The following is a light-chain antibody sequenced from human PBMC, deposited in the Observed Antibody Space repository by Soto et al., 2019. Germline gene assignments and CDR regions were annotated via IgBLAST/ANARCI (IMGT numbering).Light chain of an antibody. CDR2: SAS. V-gene: IGKV1-17*01. Sequence: DIQMNQSPSSLSASVGDRVTITCRASQGIRDALGWYQQKPGKVPKRLIYSASSLQSGVHSRFSGSGSETEFTLTISSLQPEDFATYYCLQHSDYPFTFGQGTRREI. J-gene: IGKJ2*01. CDR1: QGIRDA. CDR3: LQHSDYPFT.